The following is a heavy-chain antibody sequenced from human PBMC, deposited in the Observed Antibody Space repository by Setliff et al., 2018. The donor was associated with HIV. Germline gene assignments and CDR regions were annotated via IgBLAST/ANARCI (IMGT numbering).Heavy chain of an antibody. D-gene: IGHD3-22*01. CDR3: ARWPPHRSSDYDQEYYFDY. Sequence: SETMSLTCTVSGYSISSDYYWGWIRQPPGKGLEWIGNIYHSGSTYYNPSHKSRVTISVDTSKNQFSLKLSSVTAADTSVYYCARWPPHRSSDYDQEYYFDYWGQGTLVTVSS. V-gene: IGHV4-38-2*02. CDR2: IYHSGST. CDR1: GYSISSDYY. J-gene: IGHJ4*02.